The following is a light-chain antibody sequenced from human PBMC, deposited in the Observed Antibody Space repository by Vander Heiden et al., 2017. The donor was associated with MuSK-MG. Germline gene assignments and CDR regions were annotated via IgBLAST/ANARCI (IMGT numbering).Light chain of an antibody. J-gene: IGKJ5*01. Sequence: EIVLTQSPATLSLSPGERATLSCRASQSVSTYLAWYQQKAGQAPRLLIYDASDRAAGIPARFSGSGSGKNFTLTISSLAPEDFAVYYCQHRDNWPPFTFGQGTRLEIK. CDR1: QSVSTY. CDR3: QHRDNWPPFT. CDR2: DAS. V-gene: IGKV3-11*01.